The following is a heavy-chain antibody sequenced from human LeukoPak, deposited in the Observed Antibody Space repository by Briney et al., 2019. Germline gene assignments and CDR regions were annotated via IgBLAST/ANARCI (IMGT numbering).Heavy chain of an antibody. Sequence: GASVKVSCKASGYTFTAYYIHWVRQAPGQGLEWMGWMNPNSGNTGYAQKFQGRVTITRNTSISTAYMELSSLRSEDTAVYYCARVGGTQDYWGQGTLVTVSS. V-gene: IGHV1-8*03. J-gene: IGHJ4*02. CDR3: ARVGGTQDY. D-gene: IGHD1-1*01. CDR1: GYTFTAYY. CDR2: MNPNSGNT.